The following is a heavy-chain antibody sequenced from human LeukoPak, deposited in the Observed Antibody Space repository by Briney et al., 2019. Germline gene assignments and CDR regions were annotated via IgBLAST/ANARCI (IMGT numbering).Heavy chain of an antibody. CDR3: AKDSARLARGEFDP. CDR2: ISGSGGST. CDR1: GFTFSSYS. V-gene: IGHV3-23*01. D-gene: IGHD3-10*01. J-gene: IGHJ5*02. Sequence: GGSLRLSCAASGFTFSSYSMNWVRQAPGKGLEWVSAISGSGGSTYYADSVKGRFTISRDNSKNTLYLQMNSLRAEDTAVYYCAKDSARLARGEFDPWGQGTLVTVSS.